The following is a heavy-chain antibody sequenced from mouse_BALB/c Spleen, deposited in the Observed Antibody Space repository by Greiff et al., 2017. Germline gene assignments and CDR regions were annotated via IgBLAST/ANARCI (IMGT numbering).Heavy chain of an antibody. CDR1: GYAFSSYW. D-gene: IGHD2-10*02. CDR3: AREYGNTFDY. Sequence: QVQLQQSGAELVRPGSSVKISCKASGYAFSSYWMNWVKQRPGQGLEWIGQIYPGDGDTNYNGKFKGKATLTADKSSSTAYMQRSSLTSEDSAVYFCAREYGNTFDYWGQGTTLTVSS. V-gene: IGHV1-80*01. CDR2: IYPGDGDT. J-gene: IGHJ2*01.